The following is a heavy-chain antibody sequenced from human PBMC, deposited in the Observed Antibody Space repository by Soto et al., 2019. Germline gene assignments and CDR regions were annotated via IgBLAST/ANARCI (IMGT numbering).Heavy chain of an antibody. Sequence: EVQLVESGGGLDKPGGSLRLSCAASGFTFSSYSMDWVRQAPGKGLEWVSSISSSSSYIYYADSLKGRFTISRDNAKNSLYLQMNSLRAEDTAVYYCVSGPVGYCTNGVCYGSDYFEFWGQGTLVTVSS. J-gene: IGHJ4*02. CDR1: GFTFSSYS. CDR2: ISSSSSYI. V-gene: IGHV3-21*01. CDR3: VSGPVGYCTNGVCYGSDYFEF. D-gene: IGHD2-8*01.